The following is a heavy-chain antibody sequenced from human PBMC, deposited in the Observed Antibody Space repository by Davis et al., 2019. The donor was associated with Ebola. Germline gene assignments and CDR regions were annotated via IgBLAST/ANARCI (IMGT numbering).Heavy chain of an antibody. CDR2: INSDGSST. CDR3: AKDPRGAVAGTCYFDY. CDR1: GFTFSSYW. D-gene: IGHD6-19*01. Sequence: HTGGSLRLSCAASGFTFSSYWMHWVRQAPGKGLVWVSRINSDGSSTSYADSVKGRFTISRDNAKNTLYLQMNSLRAEDTAVYYCAKDPRGAVAGTCYFDYWGQGTLVTVSS. V-gene: IGHV3-74*01. J-gene: IGHJ4*02.